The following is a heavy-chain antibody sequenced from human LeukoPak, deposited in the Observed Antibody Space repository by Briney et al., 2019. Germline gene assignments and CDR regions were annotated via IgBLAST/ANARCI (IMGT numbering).Heavy chain of an antibody. J-gene: IGHJ3*02. Sequence: GASVKVSCKASGYTFTGYYMHWMRQAPGQGLEWMGWNNPNSGGTNYAQKFQGRVTMTRDTSISTAYMALSRLRSDDTAVYYCARSHSAWSHDAFDIWGQGTMVTVSS. CDR3: ARSHSAWSHDAFDI. D-gene: IGHD6-19*01. CDR2: NNPNSGGT. CDR1: GYTFTGYY. V-gene: IGHV1-2*02.